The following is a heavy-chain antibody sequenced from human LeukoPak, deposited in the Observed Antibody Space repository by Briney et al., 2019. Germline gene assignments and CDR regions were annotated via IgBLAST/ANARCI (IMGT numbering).Heavy chain of an antibody. CDR2: ISWNSGSI. D-gene: IGHD6-19*01. V-gene: IGHV3-9*01. CDR1: GFIFDDYA. J-gene: IGHJ4*02. CDR3: ATQQWLVSDFDY. Sequence: GGSLRLSCAASGFIFDDYAMHWVRQAPGKGLEWVSGISWNSGSIGYADSVKGRFTISRDNSKNTLYLQMNSLRAEDTAIYYCATQQWLVSDFDYWGQGTLVTVSS.